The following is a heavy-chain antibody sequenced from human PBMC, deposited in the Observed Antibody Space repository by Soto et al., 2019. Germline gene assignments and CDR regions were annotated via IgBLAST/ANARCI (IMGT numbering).Heavy chain of an antibody. V-gene: IGHV3-64*01. J-gene: IGHJ3*02. CDR1: GFTFSSYA. CDR3: ARNYGGNSYAFDI. Sequence: EVQLVESGGGLVQPGGSLRLSCAASGFTFSSYAMHWVRQAPGKGLEYVSAISSNGGSTYYANSVKGGFTISRDNSKNTLYLQMGSLRAEDMAVYYCARNYGGNSYAFDIWGQGTMVTVSS. CDR2: ISSNGGST. D-gene: IGHD2-21*02.